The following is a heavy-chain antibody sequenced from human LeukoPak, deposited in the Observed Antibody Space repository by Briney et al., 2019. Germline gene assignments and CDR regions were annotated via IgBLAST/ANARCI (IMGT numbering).Heavy chain of an antibody. CDR3: ARDNEIVGAHDAFDI. Sequence: PGGSLRLSCAASGFTFSSYAMHWVRQAPGKGLEYVSAISSNGGSTYYANSVKGRFTISRDNSKNTLYLQMGSLRAEDMAVYYCARDNEIVGAHDAFDIWGQETMVTVSS. D-gene: IGHD1-26*01. V-gene: IGHV3-64*01. CDR1: GFTFSSYA. J-gene: IGHJ3*02. CDR2: ISSNGGST.